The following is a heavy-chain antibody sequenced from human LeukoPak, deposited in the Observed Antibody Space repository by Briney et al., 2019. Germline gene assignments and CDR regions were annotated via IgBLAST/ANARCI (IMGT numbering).Heavy chain of an antibody. CDR1: GFTFSSYA. J-gene: IGHJ4*01. Sequence: PGGSLRLSCAASGFTFSSYAMSWVRQAPGKGLEWVSGIRGSGDITYYADSVKSRFTISRDNFKNTLYLQMNSLRAEDTAVYYCAKTRIVCTSVSCPGGGFDYWGHGTLVTVSS. D-gene: IGHD2-2*01. CDR3: AKTRIVCTSVSCPGGGFDY. V-gene: IGHV3-23*01. CDR2: IRGSGDIT.